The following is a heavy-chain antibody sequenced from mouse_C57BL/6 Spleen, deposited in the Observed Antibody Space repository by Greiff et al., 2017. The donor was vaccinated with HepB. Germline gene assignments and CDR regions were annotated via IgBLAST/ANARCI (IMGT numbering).Heavy chain of an antibody. D-gene: IGHD1-1*01. V-gene: IGHV1-19*01. CDR2: INPYNGGT. CDR1: GYTFTDYY. CDR3: ARWGITTVVAPFDY. Sequence: VQLQQSGPVLVKPGASVKMSCKASGYTFTDYYMNWVKQSHGKSLEWIGVINPYNGGTSYNQKFKGKATLTVDKSSSTAYMELNSLTSEDSAVYYCARWGITTVVAPFDYWGQGTTLTVSS. J-gene: IGHJ2*01.